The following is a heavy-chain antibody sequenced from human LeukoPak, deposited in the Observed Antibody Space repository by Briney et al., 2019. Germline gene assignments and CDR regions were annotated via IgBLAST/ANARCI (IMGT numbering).Heavy chain of an antibody. CDR3: AKAVAGSLLDY. Sequence: GGSLRLSCAASGFTFDDYAMHWVRQAPGKGLEWVSGISWNSGSIGYADSVKGRFTISRDNAKNSLYLQMNSLRAEDTALYYCAKAVAGSLLDYWGQGTLVTVSS. CDR1: GFTFDDYA. J-gene: IGHJ4*02. CDR2: ISWNSGSI. D-gene: IGHD6-19*01. V-gene: IGHV3-9*01.